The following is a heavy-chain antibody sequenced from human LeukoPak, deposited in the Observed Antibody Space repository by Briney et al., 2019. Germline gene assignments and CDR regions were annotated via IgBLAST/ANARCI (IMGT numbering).Heavy chain of an antibody. CDR1: GGSISSGGYY. D-gene: IGHD3-10*01. Sequence: SQTLSLTCTVSGGSISSGGYYWSWIRQHPGKGLEWIGYIYYSGSTYYNPSLKSRVTISVDTSKNQFSLKLSSVTAADTAVYYCARGSPVASGRYSIYSSWGQGTLVTVSP. V-gene: IGHV4-31*03. CDR2: IYYSGST. J-gene: IGHJ5*02. CDR3: ARGSPVASGRYSIYSS.